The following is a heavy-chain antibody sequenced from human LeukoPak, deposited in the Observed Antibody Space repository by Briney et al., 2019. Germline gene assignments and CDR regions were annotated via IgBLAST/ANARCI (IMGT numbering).Heavy chain of an antibody. CDR1: GFTFGDFA. D-gene: IGHD5-18*01. CDR3: ARVRTAMEIGAY. J-gene: IGHJ4*02. CDR2: ISEDGDT. Sequence: AGGSLRLSCAASGFTFGDFAMHWVRQAPGNGLEWVSLISEDGDTYYGDSVKGRFTVSRDNSKNSLYLQMNSLRTEDTGLYYCARVRTAMEIGAYWGQGTLVTVSS. V-gene: IGHV3-43*02.